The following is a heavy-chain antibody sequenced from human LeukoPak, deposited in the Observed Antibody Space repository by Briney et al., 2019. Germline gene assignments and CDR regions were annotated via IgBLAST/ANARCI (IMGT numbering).Heavy chain of an antibody. J-gene: IGHJ4*02. CDR3: ARGAVVTALDY. CDR2: ISSSSSYI. CDR1: GFTFSNYA. Sequence: GGSLRLSCAASGFTFSNYAMSWVRQAPGKGLEWVSSISSSSSYIYYADSVKGRFTISRDNAKNSLYLQMNSLRAEDTAVYYCARGAVVTALDYWGQGTLVTVSS. V-gene: IGHV3-21*01. D-gene: IGHD2-21*02.